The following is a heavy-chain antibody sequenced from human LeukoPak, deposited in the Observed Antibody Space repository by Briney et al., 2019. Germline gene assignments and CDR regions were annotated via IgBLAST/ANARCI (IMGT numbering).Heavy chain of an antibody. D-gene: IGHD3-22*01. V-gene: IGHV4-34*01. CDR3: ARGTGYYDSSGYYSFDY. J-gene: IGHJ4*02. CDR1: GGSFSGYY. Sequence: SETLSLTCAVYGGSFSGYYWSWIRQPPGKGLEWIGEINHSGSTNYNPSLKSRVTISVDTSKNQFSLKLSSVTAAVTAVYYCARGTGYYDSSGYYSFDYWGQGTLVTVSP. CDR2: INHSGST.